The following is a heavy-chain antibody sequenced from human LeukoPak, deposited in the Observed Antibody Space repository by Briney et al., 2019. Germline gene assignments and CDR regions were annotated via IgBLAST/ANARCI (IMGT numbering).Heavy chain of an antibody. CDR2: IYWNGGRT. CDR1: GFTFYDYG. D-gene: IGHD3-22*01. J-gene: IGHJ4*02. V-gene: IGHV3-20*04. Sequence: GRSLRLSCAASGFTFYDYGMGWVRQAPGKGLEWVSGIYWNGGRTGYADSVKGRFTISRDNAKNSLYLQMNRLRAEDTAVYYCAKEMGSSGSTKSFFDNWGQGALVTVSS. CDR3: AKEMGSSGSTKSFFDN.